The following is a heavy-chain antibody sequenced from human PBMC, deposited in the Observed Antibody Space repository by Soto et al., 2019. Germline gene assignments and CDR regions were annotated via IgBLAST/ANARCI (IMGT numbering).Heavy chain of an antibody. J-gene: IGHJ4*02. CDR3: ARRAPAYLYYDDSSGCLGLDY. D-gene: IGHD3-22*01. CDR2: IYYCGST. Sequence: QVQLQESGPGLVKPSQTLSLTCTVSGGSISSGGYYWSWLRQHPGKGLEWIGYIYYCGSTCYNPLHKRQLIRSVYTSESRFTVRLSPVTAADTDVYYCARRAPAYLYYDDSSGCLGLDYWGQGTQVTVS. V-gene: IGHV4-31*01. CDR1: GGSISSGGYY.